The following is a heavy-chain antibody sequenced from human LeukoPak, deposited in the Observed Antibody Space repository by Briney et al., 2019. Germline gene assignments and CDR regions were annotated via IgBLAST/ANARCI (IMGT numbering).Heavy chain of an antibody. CDR1: GYTLTELS. Sequence: VASVKVSCKVSGYTLTELSMHWVRQAPGKGLEWTGGFDPEDGETIYAQKFQGRVTMTEDTSTDTAYMELSSLRSEDTAVYYCATSPPGIAVAGPFDPWGQGTLVTVSS. V-gene: IGHV1-24*01. CDR2: FDPEDGET. D-gene: IGHD6-19*01. CDR3: ATSPPGIAVAGPFDP. J-gene: IGHJ5*02.